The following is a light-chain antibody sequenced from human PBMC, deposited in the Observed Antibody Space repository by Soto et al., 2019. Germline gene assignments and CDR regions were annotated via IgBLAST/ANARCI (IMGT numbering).Light chain of an antibody. V-gene: IGLV3-21*04. J-gene: IGLJ1*01. CDR1: KIGSKS. CDR2: YDS. CDR3: QVWDSSSDHRYV. Sequence: VLTQPPSVSVAPGKTARITCGGNKIGSKSVHWYQQKPGQAPVLVIYYDSDRPSGIPERFSGSNSGNTATLTISRVEAGDEADYYCQVWDSSSDHRYVFGTGTKVTVL.